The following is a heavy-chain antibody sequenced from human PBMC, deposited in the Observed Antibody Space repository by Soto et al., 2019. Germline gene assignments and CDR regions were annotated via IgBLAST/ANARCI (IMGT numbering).Heavy chain of an antibody. Sequence: GASLRLSCAASGFMFSSYEFNLVRLAPGKGLEWVSYINVSGDTSHYSDSVRRRFSISRDDAKGSLYLQMDSLRVEDTDVYFCARKSQWLSGYIYHGMDVWSQGTSVTVSS. CDR2: INVSGDTS. V-gene: IGHV3-48*03. D-gene: IGHD6-19*01. CDR1: GFMFSSYE. CDR3: ARKSQWLSGYIYHGMDV. J-gene: IGHJ6*02.